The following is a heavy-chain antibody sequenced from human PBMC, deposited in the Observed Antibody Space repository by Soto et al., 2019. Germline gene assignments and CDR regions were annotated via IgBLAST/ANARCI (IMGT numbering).Heavy chain of an antibody. Sequence: QVQLVQSGAEVKKPGSSVKVSCKASGGTFSSYTISWVRQAPGQGLEWMGRIIPILGIANYAQKFQGRVTITADKSTSKVYMELSSLGSEETAVYYCARDQTGYRYGSFDPWGPGTLVTVSS. CDR1: GGTFSSYT. CDR3: ARDQTGYRYGSFDP. V-gene: IGHV1-69*08. D-gene: IGHD5-18*01. J-gene: IGHJ5*02. CDR2: IIPILGIA.